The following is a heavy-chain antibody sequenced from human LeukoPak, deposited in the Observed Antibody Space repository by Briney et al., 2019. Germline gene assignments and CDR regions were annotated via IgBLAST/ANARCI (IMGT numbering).Heavy chain of an antibody. V-gene: IGHV3-30-3*01. CDR3: ARDPLGTRPGFDY. Sequence: PGGSLRLSCAASEVTFRNYAVHWVRQAPGKGLQWVAVISYDGNTIHYADSVKGRFTISRDNSKNTLYLQMNSLRAEDTAVYYCARDPLGTRPGFDYWGQGTLVTVSS. CDR1: EVTFRNYA. J-gene: IGHJ4*02. CDR2: ISYDGNTI. D-gene: IGHD1-1*01.